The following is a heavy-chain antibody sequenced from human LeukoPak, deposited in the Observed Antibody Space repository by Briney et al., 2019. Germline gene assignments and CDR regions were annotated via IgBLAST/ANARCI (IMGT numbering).Heavy chain of an antibody. D-gene: IGHD3-10*01. CDR3: ATRLYGSGSFDY. V-gene: IGHV3-11*04. J-gene: IGHJ4*02. Sequence: LRLSCAASGFTFSDYYMSWIRQAPGKGLEWVSYISSSGSTIYYVDSVKGRFTISRDNAKNSLYLQMNSLRAEDTAVYYCATRLYGSGSFDYWGQGTLVTVSS. CDR2: ISSSGSTI. CDR1: GFTFSDYY.